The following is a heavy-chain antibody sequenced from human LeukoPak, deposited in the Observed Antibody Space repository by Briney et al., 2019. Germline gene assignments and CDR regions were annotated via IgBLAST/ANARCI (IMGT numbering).Heavy chain of an antibody. CDR2: INHSGST. CDR3: AREHGQWLADY. Sequence: SETLSLTCAVYGGSFSGYYWSWIRQPPGKGLEWIGEINHSGSTNYNPPLKSRVTISVDTSKNQFSLKLSSVTAADTAVYYCAREHGQWLADYWGQGTLVTVSS. J-gene: IGHJ4*02. D-gene: IGHD6-19*01. CDR1: GGSFSGYY. V-gene: IGHV4-34*01.